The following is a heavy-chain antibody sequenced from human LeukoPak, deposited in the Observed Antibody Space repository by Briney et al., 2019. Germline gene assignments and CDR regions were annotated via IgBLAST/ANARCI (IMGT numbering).Heavy chain of an antibody. D-gene: IGHD6-25*01. CDR1: GGSISSYY. J-gene: IGHJ4*02. V-gene: IGHV4-59*01. Sequence: SETLSLTCTVSGGSISSYYWSWIRQPPGKGLEWLGYIYYSGSTNYNPSLKSRVTISVDTSKNQFSLKLTSVTAADTAVYFCARSGGFGSDYWGQGTLVTVSS. CDR2: IYYSGST. CDR3: ARSGGFGSDY.